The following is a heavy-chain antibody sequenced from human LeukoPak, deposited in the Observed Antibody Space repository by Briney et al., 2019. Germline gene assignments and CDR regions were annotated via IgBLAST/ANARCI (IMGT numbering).Heavy chain of an antibody. D-gene: IGHD1-26*01. J-gene: IGHJ4*02. V-gene: IGHV1-2*02. CDR3: AREINTYSGSYFNY. Sequence: ASVKVSCKASGYTFTGYYMHWVRQAPGQGLEWMGWINPNSGGTNYAQKFQGRVTMTRDTSITTACMELSSLRSDDTAVYYCAREINTYSGSYFNYWGQGTLVTVSS. CDR1: GYTFTGYY. CDR2: INPNSGGT.